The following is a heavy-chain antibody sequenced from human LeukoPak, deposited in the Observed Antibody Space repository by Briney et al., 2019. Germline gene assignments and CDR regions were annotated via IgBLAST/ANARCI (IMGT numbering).Heavy chain of an antibody. J-gene: IGHJ4*02. CDR1: GFTFSSYA. D-gene: IGHD3-22*01. CDR3: AKSLSITMIVVVYDY. Sequence: GGSLRLSCAASGFTFSSYAMSWVRQAPGKGLEWVSAISGSGGSTYYADSVKGRFTISRDNSKNTLHLQMNSLRAEDTAVYYCAKSLSITMIVVVYDYWGQGTLVTVSS. CDR2: ISGSGGST. V-gene: IGHV3-23*01.